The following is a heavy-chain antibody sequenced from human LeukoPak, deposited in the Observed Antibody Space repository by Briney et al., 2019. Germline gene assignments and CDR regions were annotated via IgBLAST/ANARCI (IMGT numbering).Heavy chain of an antibody. Sequence: SGTLSLTCAVYDESFSGYYCSWIRQPPRKGLEWIGEIDHSGSTNYNPSLQSRVTISVDTSKNQFSLKVSSVSAADTAAYYCARGNRPYGEHEAFGIWGHGTTVTVSP. V-gene: IGHV4-34*01. CDR1: DESFSGYY. J-gene: IGHJ3*02. CDR2: IDHSGST. D-gene: IGHD3-10*01. CDR3: ARGNRPYGEHEAFGI.